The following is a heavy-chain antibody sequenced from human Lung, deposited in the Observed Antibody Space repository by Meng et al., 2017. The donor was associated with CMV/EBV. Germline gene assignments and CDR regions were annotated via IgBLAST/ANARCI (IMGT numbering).Heavy chain of an antibody. CDR2: IIPIFGTA. V-gene: IGHV1-69*05. J-gene: IGHJ6*02. CDR3: ARYASSGSAQNMDV. D-gene: IGHD3-16*01. Sequence: XVXVSXXASGGTFSSYAISWVRQAPGQGLEWMGGIIPIFGTANYAQKFQGRVTITTDESTSTAYMELSSLRSEDTAVYYCARYASSGSAQNMDVWGQGTTVTVSS. CDR1: GGTFSSYA.